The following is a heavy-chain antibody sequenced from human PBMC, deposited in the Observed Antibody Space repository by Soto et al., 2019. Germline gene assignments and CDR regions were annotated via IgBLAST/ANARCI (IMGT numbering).Heavy chain of an antibody. CDR2: IIPIFGTA. Sequence: ASVKVSCKASGGTFSSYAISWVRQAPGQGLEWMGGIIPIFGTANYAQKFQGRATITADESTSTAYMELSSLRSEDTAVYYCARDFQGGMEYSSSSGDYWGQGTLVTVSS. CDR1: GGTFSSYA. CDR3: ARDFQGGMEYSSSSGDY. V-gene: IGHV1-69*13. D-gene: IGHD6-6*01. J-gene: IGHJ4*02.